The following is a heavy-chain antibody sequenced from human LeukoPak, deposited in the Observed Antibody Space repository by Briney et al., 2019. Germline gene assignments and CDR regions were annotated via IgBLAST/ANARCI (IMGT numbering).Heavy chain of an antibody. CDR2: IDTDGSSA. Sequence: GGSLRLSCAASGFTFSSYWMHWVRQPPGKGLVWVSRIDTDGSSATYADSVKGRFTISRDSSKRTLYLQMNSLRAEDTAMYYCARESWSDSVAFDIWGLGTMVIVSS. D-gene: IGHD3-3*01. CDR3: ARESWSDSVAFDI. V-gene: IGHV3-74*01. J-gene: IGHJ3*02. CDR1: GFTFSSYW.